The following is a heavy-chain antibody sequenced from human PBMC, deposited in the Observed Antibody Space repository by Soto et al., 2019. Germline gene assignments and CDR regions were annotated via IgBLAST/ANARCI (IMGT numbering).Heavy chain of an antibody. CDR2: ISAYNGNT. CDR3: AIGDYGSGSFYDCFDI. J-gene: IGHJ3*02. CDR1: GYTFTSYA. D-gene: IGHD3-10*01. V-gene: IGHV1-18*01. Sequence: GASVKVSCKASGYTFTSYAMHWVRQAPGQGLEWMGWISAYNGNTNYAQKLQGRVTMTTDTSTSTAYMELRSLRSDDTAVYYCAIGDYGSGSFYDCFDIWGQVTMVTVSS.